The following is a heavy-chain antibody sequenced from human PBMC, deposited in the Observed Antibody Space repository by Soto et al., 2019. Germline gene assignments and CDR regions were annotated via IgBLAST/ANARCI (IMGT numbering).Heavy chain of an antibody. CDR1: GGSISSGGYY. Sequence: QVQLQESGPGLVKPSQTLSLTCTVSGGSISSGGYYWSWIRQHPGKGLEWIGYIYYSGSTYYNPSLKSRVTISVDTSKNQFSLKLSSVTAADTAVYYCARDFSIYGDWHNWFDPWGQGTLVTVSS. J-gene: IGHJ5*02. V-gene: IGHV4-31*03. D-gene: IGHD4-17*01. CDR2: IYYSGST. CDR3: ARDFSIYGDWHNWFDP.